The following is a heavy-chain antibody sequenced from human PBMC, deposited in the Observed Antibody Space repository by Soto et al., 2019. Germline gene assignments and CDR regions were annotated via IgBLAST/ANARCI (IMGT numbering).Heavy chain of an antibody. CDR3: ARDTYYDFWSGYFPHAFDI. J-gene: IGHJ3*02. Sequence: LRLSCAASGFTFSDYYMSWIRQAPGKGLEWVSYISSSSYTNYADSVKGRFTISRDNAKNSLYLQMNSLRAEDTAVYYCARDTYYDFWSGYFPHAFDIWGQGTMVTVS. V-gene: IGHV3-11*06. CDR2: ISSSSYT. CDR1: GFTFSDYY. D-gene: IGHD3-3*01.